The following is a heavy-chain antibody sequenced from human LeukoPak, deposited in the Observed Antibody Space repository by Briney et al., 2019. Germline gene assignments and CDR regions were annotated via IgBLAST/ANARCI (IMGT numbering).Heavy chain of an antibody. D-gene: IGHD6-13*01. CDR1: GGSVSSYY. CDR2: IYYSGST. CDR3: ARGFAAAGIDY. Sequence: SETLSLTCTVSGGSVSSYYWSRIRQPPGKGLEWIGYIYYSGSTNYNPSLKSRVTISVDTSKNQFSLKLSSVTAADTAVYYCARGFAAAGIDYWGQGTLVTVSS. V-gene: IGHV4-59*02. J-gene: IGHJ4*02.